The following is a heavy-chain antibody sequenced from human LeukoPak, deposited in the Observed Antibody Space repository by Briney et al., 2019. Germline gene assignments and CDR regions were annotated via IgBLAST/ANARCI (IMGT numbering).Heavy chain of an antibody. D-gene: IGHD5-18*01. V-gene: IGHV3-21*01. CDR2: ISSSSSYI. CDR3: ARGIQLWFWDY. J-gene: IGHJ4*02. Sequence: PGGSLRLSCAASGFTFSSYSMNWIRQAPSKGLEWVSSISSSSSYIYYADSVKGRFTISRDNAKNSLYLQMNSLRAEDTAVYYCARGIQLWFWDYWGQGTLVTVSS. CDR1: GFTFSSYS.